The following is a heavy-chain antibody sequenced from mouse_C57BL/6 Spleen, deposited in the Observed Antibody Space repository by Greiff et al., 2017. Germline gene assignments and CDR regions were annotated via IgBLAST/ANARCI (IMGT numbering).Heavy chain of an antibody. CDR2: ISNLAYSI. CDR1: GFTFSDYG. D-gene: IGHD2-1*01. J-gene: IGHJ1*03. Sequence: EVQGVESGGGLVQPGGSLKLSCAASGFTFSDYGMAWVRQAPRKGPEWVAFISNLAYSIYYADTVTGRFTISRENAKNTLYLEMSSLRSEDTAMYYCARLDGNYWYFDVWGTGTTVTVSS. V-gene: IGHV5-15*01. CDR3: ARLDGNYWYFDV.